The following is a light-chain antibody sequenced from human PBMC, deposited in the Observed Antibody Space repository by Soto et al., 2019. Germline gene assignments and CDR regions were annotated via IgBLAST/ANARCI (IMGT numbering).Light chain of an antibody. CDR1: QDISNY. CDR3: QQYDNLPLT. CDR2: DAS. J-gene: IGKJ4*01. V-gene: IGKV1-33*01. Sequence: DIRMTQSPSSLSSSLGDRVTITFQASQDISNYLNWYQQKPGKAPKLLIYDASNLETGVPSRFSGSGSGTDFTFTISSLQPEDIATYYCQQYDNLPLTFGGGTKVDIK.